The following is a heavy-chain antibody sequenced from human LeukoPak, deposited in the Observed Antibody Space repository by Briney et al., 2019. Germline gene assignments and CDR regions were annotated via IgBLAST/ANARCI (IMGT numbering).Heavy chain of an antibody. Sequence: GGSLRLSCAASGFTFSSYWMHWVRQAPGKGLVWVSRINSDGSTTSYADSVKGRFTISRGNAKNTVYLQMNSVRAEDTAVYYCSRDTADDAFDIWGQGTMVTVSS. CDR2: INSDGSTT. CDR3: SRDTADDAFDI. V-gene: IGHV3-74*01. J-gene: IGHJ3*02. CDR1: GFTFSSYW.